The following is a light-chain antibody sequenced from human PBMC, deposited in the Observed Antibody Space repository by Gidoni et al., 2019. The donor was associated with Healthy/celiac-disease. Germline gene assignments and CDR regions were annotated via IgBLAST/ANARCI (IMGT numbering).Light chain of an antibody. V-gene: IGKV3-11*01. J-gene: IGKJ1*01. CDR1: PRVSSY. CDR2: DAS. CDR3: QQRSNWPPPT. Sequence: EIVLTQSPATLSLSPGERATLSCRASPRVSSYLAWYQQKPGQAPRLLIYDASNRATGIPARFSGSGSGTDFTLTISSLEPEDFAVYYCQQRSNWPPPTFGQGTKVEIK.